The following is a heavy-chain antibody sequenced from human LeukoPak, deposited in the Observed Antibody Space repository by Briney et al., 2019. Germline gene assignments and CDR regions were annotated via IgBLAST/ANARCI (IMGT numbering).Heavy chain of an antibody. D-gene: IGHD3-10*01. CDR2: IRYDGSNK. CDR3: AKAGSGSYYFEGYYMDV. CDR1: GFTFSSYG. V-gene: IGHV3-30*02. J-gene: IGHJ6*03. Sequence: PGGSLRLSCAASGFTFSSYGMHWVRQAPGKGLEWVAFIRYDGSNKYYADSVKGRFTISRDNSKNTLYLQMNSLRAEDTAVYYCAKAGSGSYYFEGYYMDVWGKGTTVTVSS.